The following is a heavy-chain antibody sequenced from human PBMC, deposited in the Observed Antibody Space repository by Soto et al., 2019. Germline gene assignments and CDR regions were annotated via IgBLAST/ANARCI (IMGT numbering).Heavy chain of an antibody. D-gene: IGHD1-26*01. Sequence: ASVKVSCKSSGHSFTSYGITWVRQAPGQGLEWMGWISANNGHTNYAQNLQGRVTMTTDTSATTAYMELRSLRSDDTAVYYCATGLAIAATLGVDPWGQGTLVT. CDR1: GHSFTSYG. V-gene: IGHV1-18*04. CDR2: ISANNGHT. J-gene: IGHJ5*02. CDR3: ATGLAIAATLGVDP.